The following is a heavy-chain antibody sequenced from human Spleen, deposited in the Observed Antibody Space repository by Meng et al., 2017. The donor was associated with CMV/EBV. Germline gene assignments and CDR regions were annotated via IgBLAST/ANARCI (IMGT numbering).Heavy chain of an antibody. CDR3: ARGKTDATPDRPFDS. CDR1: GYTFTGYY. CDR2: INPKSGGT. J-gene: IGHJ4*02. V-gene: IGHV1-2*02. Sequence: SGYTFTGYYNPWVRQAPGQGLEWMGWINPKSGGTDYAQNFQGRVTMTRDTSIRTAYMELSSLRSDDAAVYYCARGKTDATPDRPFDSWGQGTLVTVSS. D-gene: IGHD2-21*02.